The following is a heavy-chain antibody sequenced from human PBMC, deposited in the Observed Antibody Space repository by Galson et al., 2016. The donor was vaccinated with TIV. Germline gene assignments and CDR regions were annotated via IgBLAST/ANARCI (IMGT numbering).Heavy chain of an antibody. CDR2: IRGSGISK. Sequence: LRLSCAASGFTFSSYAMGWVRQVPGKGLEWVSTIRGSGISKYYADSVKGRFTISRDNSRSTVYLRMDSLRAEDTAIYYCAKHFTRYVVSDGVLDVWGQGTTVTVS. CDR3: AKHFTRYVVSDGVLDV. V-gene: IGHV3-23*01. CDR1: GFTFSSYA. J-gene: IGHJ6*02. D-gene: IGHD3-9*01.